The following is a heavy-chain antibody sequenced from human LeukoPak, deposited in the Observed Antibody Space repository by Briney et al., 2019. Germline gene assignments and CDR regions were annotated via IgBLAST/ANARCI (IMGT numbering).Heavy chain of an antibody. V-gene: IGHV5-51*01. CDR3: AKLGGESTLDP. J-gene: IGHJ5*02. CDR2: IYPGDSGT. D-gene: IGHD3-16*01. CDR1: GSSFTSYW. Sequence: GESLQISCKGSGSSFTSYWIGWGRQLPGKGLEWMGIIYPGDSGTRYSPSFKGQVTISADKSIRTASLQWSSLKASDTAIYYCAKLGGESTLDPWGQGTLVTVSS.